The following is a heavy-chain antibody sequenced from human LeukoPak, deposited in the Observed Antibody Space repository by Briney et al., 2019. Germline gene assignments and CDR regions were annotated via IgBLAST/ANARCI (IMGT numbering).Heavy chain of an antibody. D-gene: IGHD3-10*01. CDR3: AKRGVVIRVILVGFHKQAYYFDS. V-gene: IGHV3-23*01. CDR1: GITLSNYG. Sequence: GGSLRLSCAASGITLSNYGMSWVRQAPGKGLEWVAGISDSGGSTNYADSVKGRFTISRDNAKNTLYLQMNSLRAEDTAVYFCAKRGVVIRVILVGFHKQAYYFDSWGQGALVTVSS. CDR2: ISDSGGST. J-gene: IGHJ4*02.